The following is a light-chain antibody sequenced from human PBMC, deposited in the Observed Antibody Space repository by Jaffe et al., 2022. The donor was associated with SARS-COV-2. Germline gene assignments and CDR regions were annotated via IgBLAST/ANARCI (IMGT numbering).Light chain of an antibody. J-gene: IGLJ3*02. V-gene: IGLV2-14*01. CDR3: SSYTSSSTLAV. CDR1: SSDVGGYNY. CDR2: DVS. Sequence: QSALTQPASVSGSPGQSITISCTGTSSDVGGYNYVSWYQQHPGNAPKLMIYDVSNRPSGVSTRFSGSKSGNTASLTISGLQAEDEADYYCSSYTSSSTLAVFGGGTKLTVL.